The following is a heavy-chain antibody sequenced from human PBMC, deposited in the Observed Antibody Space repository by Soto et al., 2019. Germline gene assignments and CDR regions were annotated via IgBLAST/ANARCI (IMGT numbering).Heavy chain of an antibody. CDR1: GYSFSAYY. J-gene: IGHJ6*03. CDR2: INPNSGGT. CDR3: ARESGGTTATLDYYYFYMDV. V-gene: IGHV1-2*04. Sequence: QVQLVQSGAEVKKPGASVRVSCKASGYSFSAYYIHWMRQAPGQGLEWMGWINPNSGGTKFAQKFQVWVTMTRDTSISTAYMELSRLKSDDTAVYFCARESGGTTATLDYYYFYMDVWGKGTTVTVSS. D-gene: IGHD4-17*01.